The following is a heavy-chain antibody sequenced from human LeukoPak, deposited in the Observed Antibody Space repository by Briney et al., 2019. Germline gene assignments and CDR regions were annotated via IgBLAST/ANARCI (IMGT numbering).Heavy chain of an antibody. CDR1: GGSISSSSYY. CDR2: IYYSGST. V-gene: IGHV4-39*01. CDR3: ARLGDWPLLYPTNWFDP. D-gene: IGHD2-2*02. J-gene: IGHJ5*02. Sequence: SETLSLTCTVSGGSISSSSYYWGWIRQPPGKGLEWIGSIYYSGSTYYNPSLKSRVTISVDTSKNQFSLKLSSVTAADTAVYYCARLGDWPLLYPTNWFDPWGQGTLVTDSS.